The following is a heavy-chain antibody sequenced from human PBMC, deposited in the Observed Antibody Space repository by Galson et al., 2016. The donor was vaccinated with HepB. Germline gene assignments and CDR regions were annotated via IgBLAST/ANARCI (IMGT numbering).Heavy chain of an antibody. CDR2: ISSSSGYI. V-gene: IGHV3-21*01. J-gene: IGHJ1*01. CDR1: GFFFSSYS. CDR3: ARQGSPTTREYFQH. Sequence: SLRLSCAASGFFFSSYSMNWVRQAPGKGLEWVSSISSSSGYIYYADSVKGRFTISRDNAKNSLYLQMHSLRVEDTAVYYCARQGSPTTREYFQHWGQDTLVTVSS. D-gene: IGHD2-2*01.